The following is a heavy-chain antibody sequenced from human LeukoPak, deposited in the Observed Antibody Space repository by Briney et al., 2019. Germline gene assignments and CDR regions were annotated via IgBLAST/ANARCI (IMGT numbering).Heavy chain of an antibody. CDR2: IYYSGST. J-gene: IGHJ4*02. V-gene: IGHV4-59*08. D-gene: IGHD5-24*01. CDR3: ARGARAGYNLEPFDY. CDR1: GGSMSSYY. Sequence: SEPLSLTCTVSGGSMSSYYWSWIRQPPGKGLERIGYIYYSGSTKYNPSLKSRVTISVDTSKNQFSLKLSSVTAADTAVYCARGARAGYNLEPFDYWGQGTLVTVSS.